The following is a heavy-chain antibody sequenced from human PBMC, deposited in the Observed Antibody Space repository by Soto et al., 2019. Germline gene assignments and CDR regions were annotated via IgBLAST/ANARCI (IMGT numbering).Heavy chain of an antibody. V-gene: IGHV3-7*05. Sequence: EVQLVESGGGLVQPGGSLRLSCAASGFTFSSYWMSWVRQAPGKGLEWVANIKQDGSDKYYVDSVKGRFTISRDNAKNSLYLQMNSLTAEDTAIYYCAKVKSLAVQEWGKGTQVHVSS. CDR2: IKQDGSDK. CDR3: AKVKSLAVQE. CDR1: GFTFSSYW. J-gene: IGHJ4*02. D-gene: IGHD6-6*01.